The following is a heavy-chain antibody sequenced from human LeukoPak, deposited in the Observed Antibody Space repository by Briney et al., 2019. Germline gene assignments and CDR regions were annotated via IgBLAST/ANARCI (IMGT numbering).Heavy chain of an antibody. J-gene: IGHJ6*03. V-gene: IGHV4-39*01. CDR2: IYHNGNT. D-gene: IGHD2/OR15-2a*01. Sequence: PSETLSLTCSVSGVSISSGSYYWGWIRQPPGMGLEWIGIIYHNGNTNYNPSLKSRVTISADTSRNQFSLRMDSVTAADTAVYYCARLWDSTGLYFYYYMDVWGEGPTVTVSS. CDR1: GVSISSGSYY. CDR3: ARLWDSTGLYFYYYMDV.